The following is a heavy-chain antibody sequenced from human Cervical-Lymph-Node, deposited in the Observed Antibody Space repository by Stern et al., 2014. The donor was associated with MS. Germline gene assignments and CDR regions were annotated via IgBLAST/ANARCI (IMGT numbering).Heavy chain of an antibody. J-gene: IGHJ4*02. D-gene: IGHD2-21*01. CDR1: GYTFTSYG. CDR3: ARAYCGGDCPFDY. CDR2: ISAYNGNI. Sequence: VQLVQSGAEVKKPGASVKVSCKASGYTFTSYGISWVRQAPGQGLEWMGWISAYNGNINYAQKFQGRDTMTTDTSTSTADMEVRSLRSDDTAVYYCARAYCGGDCPFDYWGQGTLVTVSS. V-gene: IGHV1-18*01.